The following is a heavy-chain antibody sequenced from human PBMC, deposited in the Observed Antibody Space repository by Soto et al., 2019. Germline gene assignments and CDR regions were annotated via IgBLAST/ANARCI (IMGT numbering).Heavy chain of an antibody. CDR2: IYYSGST. CDR3: ARSFLVRGPTNGGSFDP. J-gene: IGHJ5*02. V-gene: IGHV4-30-4*01. D-gene: IGHD3-10*01. Sequence: QVQLQESGPGLVKPSQTLSLTCTVSGGSISSGDYYWSWIRQPPGKGLEWIGYIYYSGSTYYNPSLKSRVTTSVDPSKNQFSLKLSSVTAADTAVYYCARSFLVRGPTNGGSFDPWGQGTLVTVSS. CDR1: GGSISSGDYY.